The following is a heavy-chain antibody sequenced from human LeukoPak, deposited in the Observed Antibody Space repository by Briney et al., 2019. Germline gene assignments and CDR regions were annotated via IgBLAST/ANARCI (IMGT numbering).Heavy chain of an antibody. CDR2: IIPIFGAA. V-gene: IGHV1-69*06. J-gene: IGHJ4*02. D-gene: IGHD3-10*01. Sequence: ASVKVSCKASGGAFSSYAISWVRQAPGQGLEWMGGIIPIFGAANYAQKFQGRVTITADKSTSTAYMELSSLRSEDTAVYYCARAPLYGSGSYPFDYWGQGTLVIVSS. CDR3: ARAPLYGSGSYPFDY. CDR1: GGAFSSYA.